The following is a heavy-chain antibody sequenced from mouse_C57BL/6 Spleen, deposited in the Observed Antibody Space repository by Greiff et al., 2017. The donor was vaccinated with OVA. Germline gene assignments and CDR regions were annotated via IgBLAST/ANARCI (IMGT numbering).Heavy chain of an antibody. Sequence: VQLKESGPGMVKPSQSLSLTCTVTGYSITSGYDWHWIRHFPGNKLEWMGYISYSGSTNYNPSLKSRISITHDTSKNHFFLKLNSVTTEDTATYYCARGGGIYYDYDGFAYWGQGTLVTVSA. D-gene: IGHD2-4*01. J-gene: IGHJ3*01. CDR2: ISYSGST. CDR3: ARGGGIYYDYDGFAY. CDR1: GYSITSGYD. V-gene: IGHV3-1*01.